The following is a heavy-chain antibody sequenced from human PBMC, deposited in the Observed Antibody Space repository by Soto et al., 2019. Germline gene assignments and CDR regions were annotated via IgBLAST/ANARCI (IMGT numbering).Heavy chain of an antibody. D-gene: IGHD2-15*01. J-gene: IGHJ5*02. CDR2: IYYSGST. CDR1: GGSVSSGSYY. CDR3: ARVLGSWFDP. V-gene: IGHV4-61*01. Sequence: SETLSLTCTVSGGSVSSGSYYWSWIRQPPGKGLEWIGYIYYSGSTNYNPSPKSRVTISVDTSKNQFSLKLSSVTAADTAVYYCARVLGSWFDPWGQGTLVTVSS.